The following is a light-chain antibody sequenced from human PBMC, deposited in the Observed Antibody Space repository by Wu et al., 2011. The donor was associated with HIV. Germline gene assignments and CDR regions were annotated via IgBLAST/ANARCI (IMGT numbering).Light chain of an antibody. CDR1: LNVRNK. CDR3: QQYGSSPVLS. J-gene: IGKJ4*01. V-gene: IGKV3D-20*01. Sequence: EIVMTQSPGTLSVSAGEGATLSCGASLNVRNKLAWYQQKPGLPPRLLIYDASTRATGVPARFSGSGSGTDFTLTINRLEPEDSALYYCQQYGSSPVLSFGTGTKVEIK. CDR2: DAS.